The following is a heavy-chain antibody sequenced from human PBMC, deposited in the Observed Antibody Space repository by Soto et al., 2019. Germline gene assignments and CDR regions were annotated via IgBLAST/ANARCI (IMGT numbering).Heavy chain of an antibody. CDR1: GGSISSGGYY. D-gene: IGHD3-22*01. J-gene: IGHJ4*02. V-gene: IGHV4-31*03. CDR2: IYYSGST. Sequence: SETLSLTCTVSGGSISSGGYYWSWIRQHPGKGLEWIGYIYYSGSTYYNPSLKSRVTISVDTSKNQFSLKLSSVTAADTAVYYCAKSHYYDSSGYCYWGQGTLVTVSS. CDR3: AKSHYYDSSGYCY.